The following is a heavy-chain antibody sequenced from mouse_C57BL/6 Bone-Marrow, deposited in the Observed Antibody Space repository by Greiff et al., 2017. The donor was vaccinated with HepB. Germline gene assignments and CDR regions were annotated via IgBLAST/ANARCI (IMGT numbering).Heavy chain of an antibody. V-gene: IGHV2-5*01. CDR3: AKNRALPWYFDV. J-gene: IGHJ1*03. Sequence: QVQLQQSGPGLVQPSQSLSITCTVSGFSLTSYGVHWVRQSPGKGLEWLGVIWRGGSTDYNAAFMSRLSITKDNSNSHVFFKMNSLQADDTAIYYCAKNRALPWYFDVWGTGTTVTVSS. D-gene: IGHD3-1*01. CDR1: GFSLTSYG. CDR2: IWRGGST.